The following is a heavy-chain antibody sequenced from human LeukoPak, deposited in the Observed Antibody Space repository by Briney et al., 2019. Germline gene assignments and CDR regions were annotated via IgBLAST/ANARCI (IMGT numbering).Heavy chain of an antibody. CDR2: IKSKTDGGTT. V-gene: IGHV3-15*01. J-gene: IGHJ4*02. Sequence: GGTLRLSCAASGFTFSSYGMSWVRQAPGKGLEWVGRIKSKTDGGTTDYAAPVKGRFTISRDDSKNTLYLQMNSLKTEDTAVYYCTTDSGGYSYGYNYWGQGTLVTVSS. D-gene: IGHD5-18*01. CDR1: GFTFSSYG. CDR3: TTDSGGYSYGYNY.